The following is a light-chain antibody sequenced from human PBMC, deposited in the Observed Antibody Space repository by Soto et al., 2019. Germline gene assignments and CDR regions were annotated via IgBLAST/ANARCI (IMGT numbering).Light chain of an antibody. V-gene: IGKV1-17*03. J-gene: IGKJ2*01. Sequence: DIQMTQSPSAMSASVGDRVTITCRASQGISNYLAWFQQKPGQGPKRLIYGASNLQSGVPPRFSGSGSETEFTLTISNLQPEDIATYYCLQHNAYPFTFGQGTKLEIE. CDR3: LQHNAYPFT. CDR2: GAS. CDR1: QGISNY.